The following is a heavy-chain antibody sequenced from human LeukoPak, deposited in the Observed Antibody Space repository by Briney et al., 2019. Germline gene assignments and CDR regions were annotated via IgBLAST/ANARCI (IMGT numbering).Heavy chain of an antibody. V-gene: IGHV5-51*01. CDR1: GYSFTSYW. Sequence: GESLKISCKGSGYSFTSYWIGWVRQMPGKGLEWMGIIYPGDSDTRYRPSFQGQVTISADKSISTAYLQWSSLKASDTAIYYCARLHSSGSKAMDVWGQGTTVTVSS. CDR2: IYPGDSDT. D-gene: IGHD6-19*01. CDR3: ARLHSSGSKAMDV. J-gene: IGHJ6*02.